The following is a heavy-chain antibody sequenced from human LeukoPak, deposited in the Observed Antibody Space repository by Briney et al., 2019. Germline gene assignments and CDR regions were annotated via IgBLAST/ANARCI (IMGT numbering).Heavy chain of an antibody. Sequence: GGSLRLSCAASGFTFSSYGMSWVRQAPGKGLEWVSAISGSGGSTYYADSVKGRFTISRDNSKNTLYLQMNSLRAEDTAVYYCANARKWELSIWFDPWGQGTLVTVSS. D-gene: IGHD1-26*01. J-gene: IGHJ5*02. CDR2: ISGSGGST. CDR3: ANARKWELSIWFDP. V-gene: IGHV3-23*01. CDR1: GFTFSSYG.